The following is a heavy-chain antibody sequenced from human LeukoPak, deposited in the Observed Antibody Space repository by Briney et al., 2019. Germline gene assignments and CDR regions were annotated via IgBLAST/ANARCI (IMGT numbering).Heavy chain of an antibody. CDR2: ISPSGGST. CDR1: GYTFTSNY. Sequence: VASVTVSCKAFGYTFTSNYMHWVRQAPGQGPEGMGVISPSGGSTTYAQKFQGRVTLTRDMSTSTDYLELSSLRSEDTAVYYCARDNSVRDEAWWFNPWGQGTLVTVSS. D-gene: IGHD5-24*01. V-gene: IGHV1-46*01. CDR3: ARDNSVRDEAWWFNP. J-gene: IGHJ5*02.